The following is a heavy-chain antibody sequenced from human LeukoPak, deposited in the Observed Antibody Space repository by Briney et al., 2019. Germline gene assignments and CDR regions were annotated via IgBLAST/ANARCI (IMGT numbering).Heavy chain of an antibody. CDR2: ISWNSGSI. D-gene: IGHD4-11*01. J-gene: IGHJ4*02. CDR1: GFTFDDYA. V-gene: IGHV3-9*01. Sequence: GRSLRLSCAASGFTFDDYAMHWVRQAPGKGLEWVSGISWNSGSIGYADSVKGRFTISRDNAKNSLYLQMNSLRAEDTALYYCAKAYSDYGFDYWGQGTLVTVSS. CDR3: AKAYSDYGFDY.